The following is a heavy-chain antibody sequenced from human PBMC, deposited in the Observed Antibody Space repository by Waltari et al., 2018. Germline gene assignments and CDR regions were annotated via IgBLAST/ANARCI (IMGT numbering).Heavy chain of an antibody. CDR1: GYSINSGYS. J-gene: IGHJ4*02. D-gene: IGHD3-3*01. CDR3: ARDRSGYFMD. Sequence: QVQLQESGPGLVKPSETLSLTCAVSGYSINSGYSWGWIRQPPGKGLECIGNIYNTGSTYYNPSLKSRVTISVDTSKNQFSLKLSSVTAADTAVYYCARDRSGYFMDWGQGSLVTVSS. CDR2: IYNTGST. V-gene: IGHV4-38-2*01.